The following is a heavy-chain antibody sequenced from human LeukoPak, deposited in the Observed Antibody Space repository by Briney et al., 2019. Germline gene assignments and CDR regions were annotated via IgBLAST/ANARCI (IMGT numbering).Heavy chain of an antibody. CDR1: GFTFSSYW. J-gene: IGHJ6*03. Sequence: GGSLRLSCAASGFTFSSYWMSWVRQAPGKGLEWVANIKQDGSEKYYVDSVKGRFTISRDNAKNSLYLQMNSLRAEDTAVYYCARDQPYYDFWSGYSARNYYYYMDVWGKGTTVTVSS. CDR3: ARDQPYYDFWSGYSARNYYYYMDV. V-gene: IGHV3-7*01. D-gene: IGHD3-3*01. CDR2: IKQDGSEK.